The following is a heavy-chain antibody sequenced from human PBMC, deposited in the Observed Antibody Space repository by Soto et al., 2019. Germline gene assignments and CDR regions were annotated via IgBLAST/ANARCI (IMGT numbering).Heavy chain of an antibody. J-gene: IGHJ4*02. Sequence: EVQLVESGGGLVKPGGSLRLSCAASGFTFSNAWMSWVRQAPGKGLEWVGRIKSKTDGGTTDYAAPVKGRFTISRDDSKNTLYLQMNSLKTEDTAVYYCTTAFDAVCSSTSCDYWGQGTLVTVSS. CDR1: GFTFSNAW. D-gene: IGHD2-2*01. CDR2: IKSKTDGGTT. CDR3: TTAFDAVCSSTSCDY. V-gene: IGHV3-15*01.